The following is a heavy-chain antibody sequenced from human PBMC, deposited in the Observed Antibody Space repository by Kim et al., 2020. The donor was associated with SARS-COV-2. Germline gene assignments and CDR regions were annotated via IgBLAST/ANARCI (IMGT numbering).Heavy chain of an antibody. CDR3: ARAHRSSCQAFDC. Sequence: NPSLKSRVTISVDTSKNQFSLKLNSVTAADTAVYYCARAHRSSCQAFDCWGQGTLVTVSS. V-gene: IGHV4-59*01. D-gene: IGHD6-13*01. J-gene: IGHJ4*02.